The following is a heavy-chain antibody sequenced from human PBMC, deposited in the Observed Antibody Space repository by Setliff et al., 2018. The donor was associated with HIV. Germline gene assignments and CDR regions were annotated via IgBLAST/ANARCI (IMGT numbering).Heavy chain of an antibody. CDR1: GGSISSYH. J-gene: IGHJ4*02. V-gene: IGHV4-59*01. CDR3: AREIYGGNSRPFDY. D-gene: IGHD4-17*01. CDR2: IYKSGSA. Sequence: PSETLSLTCRVSGGSISSYHWSWIRQPPGKGLEWIGHIYKSGSANYSPSLKGRVTISADTSRNQFSLKLSSVTAADTAVYYCAREIYGGNSRPFDYWGQGTLVTVSS.